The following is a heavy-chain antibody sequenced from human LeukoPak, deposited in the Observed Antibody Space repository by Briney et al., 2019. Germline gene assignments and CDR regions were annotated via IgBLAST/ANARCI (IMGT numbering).Heavy chain of an antibody. CDR3: KSGGAAPGAFDY. CDR1: EFMFSMYW. J-gene: IGHJ4*02. D-gene: IGHD6-13*01. V-gene: IGHV3-7*01. Sequence: GGSLRLSCAASEFMFSMYWMSWMRQAPGKGLQWVANIKHDGSEQYYVDSVKGRFTISRDNARNSLYLQMNSLGVEDTAVYYCKSGGAAPGAFDYWGQGALVTVSS. CDR2: IKHDGSEQ.